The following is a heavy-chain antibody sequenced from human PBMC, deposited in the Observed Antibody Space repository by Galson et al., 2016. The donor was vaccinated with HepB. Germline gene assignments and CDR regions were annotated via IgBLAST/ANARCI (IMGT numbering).Heavy chain of an antibody. J-gene: IGHJ5*01. CDR1: GFTLSIYS. CDR3: ARDPNESPSSAYYYVGESGWFDS. CDR2: ISGNSTYI. V-gene: IGHV3-21*01. Sequence: SLRLSCAASGFTLSIYSMNWVRQAPGKGLEWLSSISGNSTYIYYADSVKGRFTISRDNAKSSLYLQMNSLRAEDTAVYYCARDPNESPSSAYYYVGESGWFDSWGQGTLVTVSS. D-gene: IGHD3-22*01.